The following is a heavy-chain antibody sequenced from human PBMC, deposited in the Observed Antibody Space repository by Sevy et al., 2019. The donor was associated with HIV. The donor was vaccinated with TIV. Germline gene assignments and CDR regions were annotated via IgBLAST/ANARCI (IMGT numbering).Heavy chain of an antibody. V-gene: IGHV3-74*01. CDR3: ARGAAAGTFDY. CDR1: GFTFSSYW. D-gene: IGHD6-13*01. J-gene: IGHJ4*02. CDR2: VNSDGSST. Sequence: GGSLRLSCAASGFTFSSYWMHWARQAPGKGLVWVSRVNSDGSSTSYADSVKGRFTISRDNAKNTLYLQMNSLRAEDTAVYYCARGAAAGTFDYWGQRTLVTVSS.